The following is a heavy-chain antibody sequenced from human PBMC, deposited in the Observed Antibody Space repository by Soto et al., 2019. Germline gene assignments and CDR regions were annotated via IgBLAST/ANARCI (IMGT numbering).Heavy chain of an antibody. CDR3: ARDDSGSYWPIDY. V-gene: IGHV1-18*01. J-gene: IGHJ4*02. CDR1: GYPCTSYG. D-gene: IGHD1-26*01. Sequence: ASLRDSCNASGYPCTSYGISWVRQAPGQGLEWMGWISAYNGNTNYAQKLQGRVTMTTDTSTSTAYMELRSLRSDDTAVYYCARDDSGSYWPIDYWGQGTLVTVSS. CDR2: ISAYNGNT.